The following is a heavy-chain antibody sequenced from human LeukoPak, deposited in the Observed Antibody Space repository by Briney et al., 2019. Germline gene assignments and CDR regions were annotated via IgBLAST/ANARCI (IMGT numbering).Heavy chain of an antibody. V-gene: IGHV1-8*01. CDR2: MNPNSGNT. D-gene: IGHD2-15*01. CDR1: GYTFTSYD. J-gene: IGHJ5*02. Sequence: ASVKVSCKASGYTFTSYDINWVRQATGQGLEWMGWMNPNSGNTGYAQKFQGRVTMTRNTSISTAYMELSSLRSEDTAVYYCARGGGYCGGGSCYTFDPWGQGTLVTVSS. CDR3: ARGGGYCGGGSCYTFDP.